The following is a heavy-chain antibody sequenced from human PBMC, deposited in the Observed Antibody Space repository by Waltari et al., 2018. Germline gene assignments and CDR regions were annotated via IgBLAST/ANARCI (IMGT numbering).Heavy chain of an antibody. D-gene: IGHD1-26*01. V-gene: IGHV1-69*10. Sequence: QVQLVQSGAEVKKPGSSVKVSCKASGGTFSSYAISWVRQAPGQGLEWMGGIIPILGRANYAQKFQGRVTITADKSTSTAYMGLSSLRSEDTAVYYCARVKSGSAYYFDYWGQGTLVTVSS. CDR3: ARVKSGSAYYFDY. CDR1: GGTFSSYA. J-gene: IGHJ4*02. CDR2: IIPILGRA.